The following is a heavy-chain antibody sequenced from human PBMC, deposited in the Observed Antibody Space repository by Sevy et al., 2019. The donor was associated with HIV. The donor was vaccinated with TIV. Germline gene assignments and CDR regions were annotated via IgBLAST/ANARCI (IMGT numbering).Heavy chain of an antibody. V-gene: IGHV3-23*01. CDR1: GFPFSNFA. D-gene: IGHD2-8*02. Sequence: GSLRLSCAASGFPFSNFAMSWVRQAPGKGLEWVSTLIGGGSRTYYADSVTGRFIISRDNSRNTLYLQMNSLRAEDTAIYYCAKRRVQSGLSGGGANYGMDVCGPGTTVTVSS. CDR3: AKRRVQSGLSGGGANYGMDV. CDR2: LIGGGSRT. J-gene: IGHJ6*02.